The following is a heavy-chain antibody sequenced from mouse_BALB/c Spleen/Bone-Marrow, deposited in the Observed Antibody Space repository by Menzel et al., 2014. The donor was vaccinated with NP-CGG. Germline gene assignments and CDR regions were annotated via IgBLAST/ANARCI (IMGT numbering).Heavy chain of an antibody. Sequence: QVQLQQSGPGLVQPSQSMSIPCTVSGFSLTSYGVHWVRQPPGKGLEWLGVIWSGGSTDYSAAFISRLSISKDNSKSQVFFKMNSLQADDTAIYYCARQPLRRHAMNYWGQGTSVTVSS. CDR3: ARQPLRRHAMNY. CDR1: GFSLTSYG. V-gene: IGHV2-4*02. D-gene: IGHD1-2*01. CDR2: IWSGGST. J-gene: IGHJ4*01.